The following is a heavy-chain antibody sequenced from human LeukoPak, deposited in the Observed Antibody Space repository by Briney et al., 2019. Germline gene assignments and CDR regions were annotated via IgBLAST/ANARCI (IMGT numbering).Heavy chain of an antibody. CDR2: ISAYNGNT. CDR1: GYTFTSYG. CDR3: ARPITIFGVVGDAFDI. J-gene: IGHJ3*02. Sequence: ASVKVSCKASGYTFTSYGISWVRQAPGQGLEWMGWISAYNGNTNYAQKLQGRVTMTTDTSTSTAYMELRSLRSDDTAVYYCARPITIFGVVGDAFDIWGQGTMVTVSS. D-gene: IGHD3-3*01. V-gene: IGHV1-18*01.